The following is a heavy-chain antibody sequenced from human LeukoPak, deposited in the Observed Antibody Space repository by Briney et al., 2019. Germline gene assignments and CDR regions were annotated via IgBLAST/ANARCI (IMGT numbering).Heavy chain of an antibody. Sequence: SVTLSLTCTVSGGSISSYYWSWIRQPPGKGLEWIGYIYYSGSTFYNPSLKSRVTLSVDTSKNQFSLKLRSVTAADTALYYCAREQHLSIWGQGTMLTVSS. CDR1: GGSISSYY. V-gene: IGHV4-59*12. J-gene: IGHJ3*02. CDR3: AREQHLSI. CDR2: IYYSGST.